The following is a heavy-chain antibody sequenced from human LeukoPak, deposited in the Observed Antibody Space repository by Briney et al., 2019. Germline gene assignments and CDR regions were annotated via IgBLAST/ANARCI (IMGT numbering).Heavy chain of an antibody. Sequence: RGSLRLPRAASGFTFSDYYMSWIRQAPGKGLEWGSYISSRGRTIYYADSVKGRFTISRDKAKNSLYLQMNSLRAEDTAVYYCARRGYGLGYYSYMDVSGKGTT. V-gene: IGHV3-11*01. CDR2: ISSRGRTI. D-gene: IGHD5-18*01. J-gene: IGHJ6*03. CDR1: GFTFSDYY. CDR3: ARRGYGLGYYSYMDV.